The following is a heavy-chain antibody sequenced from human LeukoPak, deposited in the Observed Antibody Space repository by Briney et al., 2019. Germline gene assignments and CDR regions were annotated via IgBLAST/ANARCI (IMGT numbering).Heavy chain of an antibody. V-gene: IGHV3-48*04. Sequence: GGSLRLSCAASGFTFSSYSMNWVRQAPGKGLEWVSYISSSSSTIYYADSVKGRFTISRDNAKNSLYLQMNSLRAEDTAVYYCARDHPNYDILTGYYSTFDYWGQGTLVTVSS. CDR1: GFTFSSYS. D-gene: IGHD3-9*01. CDR2: ISSSSSTI. J-gene: IGHJ4*02. CDR3: ARDHPNYDILTGYYSTFDY.